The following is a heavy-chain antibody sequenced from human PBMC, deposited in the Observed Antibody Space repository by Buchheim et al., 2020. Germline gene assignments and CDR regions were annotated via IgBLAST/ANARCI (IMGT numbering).Heavy chain of an antibody. CDR1: GGSISSGYYY. J-gene: IGHJ5*02. CDR2: IYYSGSA. CDR3: ARIDNDYINYKWFDP. V-gene: IGHV4-30-4*01. Sequence: QVQLQESGPGLVKPSQTLSLTCTVSGGSISSGYYYWSWIRQSPGKGLEWIAYIYYSGSAYYNPSLKSRATISVDTSKNPFSLGLNSVTAADTAVYYCARIDNDYINYKWFDPWGQGTL. D-gene: IGHD4-11*01.